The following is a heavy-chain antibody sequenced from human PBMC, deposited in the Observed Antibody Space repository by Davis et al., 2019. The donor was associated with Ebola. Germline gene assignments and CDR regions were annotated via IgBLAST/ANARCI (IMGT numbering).Heavy chain of an antibody. CDR3: ARGRGHYESSGGDF. Sequence: ASVKVSCQASGYTFTGYYMHWVRQAPGQGLEWMGWINPNSGGTNYAQKFQGRVTMTRDTSISTAYMELSSLRSEDTAVYYCARGRGHYESSGGDFWGQGTLVTVSS. J-gene: IGHJ4*02. D-gene: IGHD3-22*01. CDR1: GYTFTGYY. V-gene: IGHV1-2*02. CDR2: INPNSGGT.